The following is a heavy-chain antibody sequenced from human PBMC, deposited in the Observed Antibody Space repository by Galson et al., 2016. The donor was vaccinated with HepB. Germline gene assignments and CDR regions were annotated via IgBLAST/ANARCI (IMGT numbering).Heavy chain of an antibody. CDR1: GFSFSSYA. CDR3: VKVNPFATSLGYYYGLDG. CDR2: ITNDGSTT. J-gene: IGHJ6*02. Sequence: SLRLSCAASGFSFSSYAMHWVRQAPGRGLEYVSLITNDGSTTYYADSLKGRFIISRDNSKNKLYLQLSSLKPEDTAVYYCVKVNPFATSLGYYYGLDGWGQGTTVTFAS. D-gene: IGHD3-16*01. V-gene: IGHV3-64D*09.